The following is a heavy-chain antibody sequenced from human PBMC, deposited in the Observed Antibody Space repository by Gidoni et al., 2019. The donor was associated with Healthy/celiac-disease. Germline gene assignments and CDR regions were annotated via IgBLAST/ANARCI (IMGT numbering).Heavy chain of an antibody. CDR2: ISAYNGNT. CDR1: GYTFTNNG. J-gene: IGHJ4*02. D-gene: IGHD1-26*01. CDR3: AREGGATIYFDY. V-gene: IGHV1-18*01. Sequence: QVQLVQSGAEVKKVGASVKVSCTASGYTFTNNGISWMRQAPGQGLEWIGWISAYNGNTNYAQKLQGRVTMTTDTSTNTAYMELRSLRSDDTAVYYCAREGGATIYFDYWGQGTLVTVSS.